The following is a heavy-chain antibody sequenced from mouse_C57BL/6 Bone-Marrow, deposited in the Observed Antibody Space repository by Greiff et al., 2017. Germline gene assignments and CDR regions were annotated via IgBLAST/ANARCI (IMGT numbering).Heavy chain of an antibody. CDR1: GFTFSSYT. Sequence: EVQLVESGGGLVKPGGSLKLSCAASGFTFSSYTMSWVRQTPEKRLEWVATISGGGGNTYYPDSVKGRFTISRDNAKNTLYLQMSSLRSEDTALYYCARRPVVAYYYAMDYWGQGTSVTVSS. J-gene: IGHJ4*01. CDR3: ARRPVVAYYYAMDY. CDR2: ISGGGGNT. V-gene: IGHV5-9*01. D-gene: IGHD1-1*01.